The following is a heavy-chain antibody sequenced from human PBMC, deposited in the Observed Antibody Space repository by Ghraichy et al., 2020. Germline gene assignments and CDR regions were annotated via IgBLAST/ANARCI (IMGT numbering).Heavy chain of an antibody. J-gene: IGHJ4*02. Sequence: ASVKVPCKASGYTFTGHYMHWVRKAPGQGLEWMGWINPNSGGTNYAQKFQGRVTMTRDTSISTAYMELSRLRSDDTAVYYCARPSSGYGLPEAFDYWGQGTLVTVSS. D-gene: IGHD5-18*01. CDR3: ARPSSGYGLPEAFDY. V-gene: IGHV1-2*02. CDR1: GYTFTGHY. CDR2: INPNSGGT.